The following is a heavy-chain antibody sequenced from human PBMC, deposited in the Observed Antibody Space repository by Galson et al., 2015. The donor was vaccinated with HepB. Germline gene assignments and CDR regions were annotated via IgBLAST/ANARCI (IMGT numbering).Heavy chain of an antibody. CDR1: GFTFSSYW. CDR2: INSDGSST. Sequence: SLRLSCAASGFTFSSYWMHWVRQAPGKGLVWVSRINSDGSSTSYADSVKGRFTISRDNAKNTLYLQMNSLRAEDTAVYYCARGNDFWSGKLYYFDYWGQGTLVTVSS. D-gene: IGHD3-3*01. J-gene: IGHJ4*02. V-gene: IGHV3-74*01. CDR3: ARGNDFWSGKLYYFDY.